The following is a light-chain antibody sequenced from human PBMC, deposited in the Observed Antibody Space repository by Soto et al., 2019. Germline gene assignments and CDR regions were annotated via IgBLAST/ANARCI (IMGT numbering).Light chain of an antibody. CDR2: KAS. V-gene: IGKV1-5*03. CDR1: QSISSW. CDR3: QQYNSYPWT. J-gene: IGKJ1*01. Sequence: DIQMTQSPSTLSASVGDRVTITCRASQSISSWLAWYQQNPGKAPKLLIYKASSLESGVPSRFSGSGSGTEFTLTISSLQPDDFATYYCQQYNSYPWTFGPGTKVEIK.